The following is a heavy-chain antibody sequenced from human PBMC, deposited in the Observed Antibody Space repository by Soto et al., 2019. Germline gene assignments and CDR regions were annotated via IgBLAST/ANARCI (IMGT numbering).Heavy chain of an antibody. CDR3: AIDPVTTNNGVDV. CDR1: GFTFSSYG. J-gene: IGHJ6*02. D-gene: IGHD4-4*01. Sequence: PGGSLRLSCAASGFTFSSYGMHWVRQAPGKGLEWVAVIWYDGSNKYYADSVKGRFTISRDNSKNTLYLQMNSLRAEDTAVYYCAIDPVTTNNGVDVWGQGTTVTVSS. CDR2: IWYDGSNK. V-gene: IGHV3-33*01.